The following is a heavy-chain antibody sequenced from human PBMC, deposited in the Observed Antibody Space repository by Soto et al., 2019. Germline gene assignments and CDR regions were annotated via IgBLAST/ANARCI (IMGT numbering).Heavy chain of an antibody. CDR2: INPSGGST. CDR3: ARDSNYDILTGYFPHYYYYYGMDV. D-gene: IGHD3-9*01. Sequence: ASVKVSCKASGYTFTIYYMHWVRQAPGQGLEWMGIINPSGGSTSYAQKFQGRVTMTRDTSTSTVYMELSSLRSEDTAVYYCARDSNYDILTGYFPHYYYYYGMDVWGQGTTVTVS. CDR1: GYTFTIYY. V-gene: IGHV1-46*03. J-gene: IGHJ6*02.